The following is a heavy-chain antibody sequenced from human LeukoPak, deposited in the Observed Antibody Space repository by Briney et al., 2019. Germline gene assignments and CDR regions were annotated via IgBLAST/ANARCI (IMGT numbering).Heavy chain of an antibody. Sequence: GGSLRLSCAASGFTFSNYAMSWVRQAPGKGLEWVSAISGSGGNTNYADSVRGRFTISRDKSKNTLYLQMNSLRAEDTAVYYCARRAGSTTGRFDYWGQGTLVTVSS. D-gene: IGHD1-26*01. CDR1: GFTFSNYA. J-gene: IGHJ4*02. CDR2: ISGSGGNT. V-gene: IGHV3-23*01. CDR3: ARRAGSTTGRFDY.